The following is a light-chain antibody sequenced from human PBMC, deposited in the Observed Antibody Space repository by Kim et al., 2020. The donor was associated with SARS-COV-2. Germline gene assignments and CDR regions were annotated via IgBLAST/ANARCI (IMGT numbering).Light chain of an antibody. CDR2: GAT. Sequence: DIQMTQSPSSLSPSVGDTVTITCRASQGLSNALAWYQHKPGKAPKLLVYGATTLQSGVPSRFSGSGSGTEYTLTISSLQPEDLGTFYCQQSYGIPWTFGQGTKVEIK. CDR1: QGLSNA. V-gene: IGKV1-NL1*01. J-gene: IGKJ1*01. CDR3: QQSYGIPWT.